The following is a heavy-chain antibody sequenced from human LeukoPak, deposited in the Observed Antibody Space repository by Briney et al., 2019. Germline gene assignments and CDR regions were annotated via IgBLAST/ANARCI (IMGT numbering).Heavy chain of an antibody. CDR3: ASSTPRGYDFN. Sequence: SVKVSCKASGGTFSSYAISWVRQAPGQGLEWMGRIIPILGIANYAQKFQGRVTITADKSTSTAYMELSSLRSEDTAVYYCASSTPRGYDFNWGQGTLVTVSS. CDR2: IIPILGIA. V-gene: IGHV1-69*04. CDR1: GGTFSSYA. J-gene: IGHJ4*02. D-gene: IGHD5-12*01.